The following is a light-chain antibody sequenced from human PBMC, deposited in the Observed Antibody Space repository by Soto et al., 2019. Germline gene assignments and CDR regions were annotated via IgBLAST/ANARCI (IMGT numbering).Light chain of an antibody. CDR2: RHN. Sequence: QSVLTQPPSASGTPGQRVTISCSGSSSNIGSNYVYWYQQLPRTAPKLLIYRHNQRPSGVPDRFSGSKSGTSASLAISGLRSEDEADYYCAAWDDSLSGLYVFGTGTKVTVL. CDR1: SSNIGSNY. CDR3: AAWDDSLSGLYV. V-gene: IGLV1-47*01. J-gene: IGLJ1*01.